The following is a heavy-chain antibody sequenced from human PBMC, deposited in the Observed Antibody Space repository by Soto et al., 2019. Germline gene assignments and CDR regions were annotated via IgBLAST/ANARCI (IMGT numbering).Heavy chain of an antibody. J-gene: IGHJ4*02. CDR3: ATLEISARGSSWQRASGDY. CDR1: GFTFNSFG. D-gene: IGHD6-13*01. V-gene: IGHV3-23*01. CDR2: IRGSGGSA. Sequence: GGSLRLSCGASGFTFNSFGMHWVRQAPGKGLEWVSAIRGSGGSAYYADSVKGRFTISRDNSKNTLYLQMNSLRAEDTAVYYCATLEISARGSSWQRASGDYWGQGTLVTVSS.